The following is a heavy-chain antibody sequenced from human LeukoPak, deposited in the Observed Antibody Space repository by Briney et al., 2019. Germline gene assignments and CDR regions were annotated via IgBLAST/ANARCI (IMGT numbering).Heavy chain of an antibody. Sequence: PGGSLRLSCAASGFTVSSNYMSWVRQAPGKGLEWVSVIYSGGSTYYADSVKGRFTISRDNSKNTLYLQMNSLRAEDTAVYYCANGSFFDAFDIWGQGTMVTVSS. CDR2: IYSGGST. CDR1: GFTVSSNY. CDR3: ANGSFFDAFDI. J-gene: IGHJ3*02. V-gene: IGHV3-66*01. D-gene: IGHD1-1*01.